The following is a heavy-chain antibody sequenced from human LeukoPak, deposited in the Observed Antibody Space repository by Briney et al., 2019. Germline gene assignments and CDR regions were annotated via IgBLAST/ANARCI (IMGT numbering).Heavy chain of an antibody. J-gene: IGHJ6*03. CDR3: ARVFRDSSGYRAYYYYMDV. D-gene: IGHD3-22*01. V-gene: IGHV3-7*01. Sequence: GGSLRLSCAASGFSFSRYWMSWVRQAPGKGLEWVANIKQDGSEKYYVDSVRGRFTISRDNAKNSLYLQMNSLRAEDTAVYYCARVFRDSSGYRAYYYYMDVWGKGTTVTVSS. CDR1: GFSFSRYW. CDR2: IKQDGSEK.